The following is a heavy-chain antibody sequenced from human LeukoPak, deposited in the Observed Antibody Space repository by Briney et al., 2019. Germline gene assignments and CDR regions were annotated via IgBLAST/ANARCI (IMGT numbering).Heavy chain of an antibody. CDR2: IWYDGSNK. CDR1: GFTFSSYG. V-gene: IGHV3-30*02. CDR3: AKDETMSAAPFAP. D-gene: IGHD3-10*02. Sequence: GGSLRLSCAASGFTFSSYGMHWVRQAPGKGLEWVAFIWYDGSNKYYADSVKGRFTISRDNSKNTLYLQMNSLRAEDTAVYYCAKDETMSAAPFAPGGQEPLAT. J-gene: IGHJ5*02.